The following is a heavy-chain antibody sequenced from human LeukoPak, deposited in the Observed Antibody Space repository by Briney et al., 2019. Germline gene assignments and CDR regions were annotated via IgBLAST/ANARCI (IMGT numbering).Heavy chain of an antibody. V-gene: IGHV4-4*02. CDR2: IYHSGST. CDR3: ARDRVGVRAFDY. Sequence: PSGTLSLTCAVSGGSISSTNWWRWVRQPPGKGLEWIGEIYHSGSTNYNPSLKSRVTISADKSKNQFSLKLTYVTAADTAVYYCARDRVGVRAFDYWGQGTLVTVSS. D-gene: IGHD3-10*01. CDR1: GGSISSTNW. J-gene: IGHJ4*02.